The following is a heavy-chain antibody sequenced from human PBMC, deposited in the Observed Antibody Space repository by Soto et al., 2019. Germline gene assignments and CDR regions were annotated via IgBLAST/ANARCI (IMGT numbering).Heavy chain of an antibody. Sequence: QVTLKESGPVLVKPTEPLTLTCTVSGFSLSNARMGVSWIRQPPGKALEWLAHIFSNDEKSYSTSLKSRLTISKDTSKSQVVLTMTNMDPVDTATYYCARILTSYGDYDSGWFDPWGQGTLVTVSS. CDR2: IFSNDEK. V-gene: IGHV2-26*01. CDR1: GFSLSNARMG. D-gene: IGHD4-17*01. J-gene: IGHJ5*02. CDR3: ARILTSYGDYDSGWFDP.